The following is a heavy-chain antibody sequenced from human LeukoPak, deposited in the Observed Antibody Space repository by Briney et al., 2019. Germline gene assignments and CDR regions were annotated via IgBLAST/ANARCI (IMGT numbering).Heavy chain of an antibody. V-gene: IGHV1-3*01. CDR3: ARVPLHDDSGHYYPH. D-gene: IGHD3-22*01. Sequence: GSLRLSCAASGFTFSSYAMHWVRQAPGQSLEWMGWINGGNGNTKYSEKFQGRVTIIRDTSASTAYMELSSLRSEDTAVYYCARVPLHDDSGHYYPHWGQGTLVTVSS. J-gene: IGHJ1*01. CDR1: GFTFSSYA. CDR2: INGGNGNT.